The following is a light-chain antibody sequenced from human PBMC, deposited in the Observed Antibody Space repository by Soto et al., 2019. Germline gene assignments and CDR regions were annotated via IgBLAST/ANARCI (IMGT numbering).Light chain of an antibody. CDR2: SAF. V-gene: IGKV1-39*01. CDR3: QQRSTYPIT. Sequence: DIQMAQAPSSLASSIGDRCTITWRASQTISSYLTWYQKKPGEAPRLLVYSAFTIQSGVPSRFNASGSGTDFTLTISSLQPEDFSTYYCQQRSTYPITFGLGTRLEIK. J-gene: IGKJ5*01. CDR1: QTISSY.